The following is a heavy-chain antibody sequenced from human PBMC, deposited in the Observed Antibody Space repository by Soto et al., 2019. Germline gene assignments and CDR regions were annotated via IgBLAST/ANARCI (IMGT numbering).Heavy chain of an antibody. D-gene: IGHD3-22*01. J-gene: IGHJ6*02. V-gene: IGHV3-30-3*01. Sequence: GGSLRLSCAASAFTFRSYAMYWVRQALGKGLEWVTVISYDGTNNYYADSVKGRFTVSRDNSKNTLYLQMNSLRAEDTAVYYCARDRLYDSNTYYYKYGMDVWGQGTTVTVSS. CDR3: ARDRLYDSNTYYYKYGMDV. CDR2: ISYDGTNN. CDR1: AFTFRSYA.